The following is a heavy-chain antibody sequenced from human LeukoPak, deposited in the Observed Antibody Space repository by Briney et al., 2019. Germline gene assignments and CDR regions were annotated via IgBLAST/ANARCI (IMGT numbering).Heavy chain of an antibody. D-gene: IGHD7-27*01. Sequence: GGSLRLSCAASGFTFDDYGMSWVRQAPGKGLEWVSGINWNGGSTGYADSVKGRFTISRDNAKNSLYLQMNSLRAEDTALYYCAREMLGSLRPYYYYYYMDVWGKGTTVTVSS. CDR2: INWNGGST. CDR3: AREMLGSLRPYYYYYYMDV. J-gene: IGHJ6*03. V-gene: IGHV3-20*04. CDR1: GFTFDDYG.